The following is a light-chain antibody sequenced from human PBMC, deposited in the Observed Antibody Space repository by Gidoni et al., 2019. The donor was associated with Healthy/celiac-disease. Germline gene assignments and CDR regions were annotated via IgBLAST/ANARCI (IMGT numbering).Light chain of an antibody. J-gene: IGKJ1*01. V-gene: IGKV3-20*01. CDR2: GAS. CDR3: QQYGSSLWT. Sequence: EIVLTQSPGTLSLSPGERATLACRASQSVSSSYLAWYQQKPGQAPMLLIYGASSRATGIPDRFSGSGSGTDFTLTISRLEPEDFAVYYCQQYGSSLWTFXQXTKVEIK. CDR1: QSVSSSY.